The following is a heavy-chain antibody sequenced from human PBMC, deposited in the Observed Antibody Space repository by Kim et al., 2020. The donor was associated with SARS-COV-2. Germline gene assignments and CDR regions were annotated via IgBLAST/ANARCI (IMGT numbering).Heavy chain of an antibody. V-gene: IGHV1-69*13. Sequence: SVKVSCKASGGTFSSYAISWVRQAPGQGLEWMGVIIPIFGTANYAQKFQGRVTITADESTSTAYMELSSLRSEDTAVYYCAISLPLHVLRYTYFDDWGQGTLVTVSS. D-gene: IGHD3-9*01. CDR3: AISLPLHVLRYTYFDD. CDR2: IIPIFGTA. J-gene: IGHJ4*02. CDR1: GGTFSSYA.